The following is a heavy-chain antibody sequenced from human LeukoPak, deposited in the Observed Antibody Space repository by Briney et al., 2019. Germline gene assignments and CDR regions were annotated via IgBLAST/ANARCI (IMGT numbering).Heavy chain of an antibody. CDR2: INSDGSST. J-gene: IGHJ6*02. CDR1: GFTFSSYW. D-gene: IGHD3-3*01. Sequence: GGSLRLSCAASGFTFSSYWMHWVRQAPGKGLVWVSRINSDGSSTSYADSVKGRFTISRDNSKNTLYLQMNSLRAEDTAVYYCARHFGVITKGVYYYNYGMDVWGQGTTVTVSS. CDR3: ARHFGVITKGVYYYNYGMDV. V-gene: IGHV3-74*01.